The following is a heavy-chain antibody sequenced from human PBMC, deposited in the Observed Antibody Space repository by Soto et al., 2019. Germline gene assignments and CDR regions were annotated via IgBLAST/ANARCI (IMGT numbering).Heavy chain of an antibody. J-gene: IGHJ3*02. V-gene: IGHV1-18*01. D-gene: IGHD1-7*01. CDR2: ISAYNGNT. Sequence: ASVKVSCKASGYTFTSYGISWVRQAPGQGLEWMGWISAYNGNTNYAQKLQGRVTMTTDTSTSTAYMELRSLRSDDTAVYYCARGHSASPHWNWLSVGEAFDIWGRGTMVTVSS. CDR1: GYTFTSYG. CDR3: ARGHSASPHWNWLSVGEAFDI.